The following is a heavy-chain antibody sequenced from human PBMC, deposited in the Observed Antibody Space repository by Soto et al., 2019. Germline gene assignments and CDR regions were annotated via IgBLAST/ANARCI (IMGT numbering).Heavy chain of an antibody. CDR3: ARDSGAKLSSS. J-gene: IGHJ4*02. V-gene: IGHV1-69*01. CDR1: GGTFSSYR. Sequence: QVQLVQSGAEMRRPGSSVKVSCKASGGTFSSYRINWVRQAPGQGLEWVGGIVPLYRTADYAQKFQGRVTITADESARTAYMELRVLQSQDTAVYYCARDSGAKLSSSWGQGTLVTVSS. CDR2: IVPLYRTA. D-gene: IGHD6-13*01.